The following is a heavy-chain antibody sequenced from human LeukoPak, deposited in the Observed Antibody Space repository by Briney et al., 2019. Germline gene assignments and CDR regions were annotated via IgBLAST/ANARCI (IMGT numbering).Heavy chain of an antibody. CDR3: AREKYSSSWYALDY. CDR1: GYTFTSYG. J-gene: IGHJ4*02. D-gene: IGHD6-13*01. CDR2: ISAYNGNT. Sequence: GASVKVSCKASGYTFTSYGISWVRQAPGQGLEWMGWISAYNGNTNYAQKLQGRVTMTTDTSTSTAYMELRSLRSDDTAVYYCAREKYSSSWYALDYWGQGTLVTVSS. V-gene: IGHV1-18*01.